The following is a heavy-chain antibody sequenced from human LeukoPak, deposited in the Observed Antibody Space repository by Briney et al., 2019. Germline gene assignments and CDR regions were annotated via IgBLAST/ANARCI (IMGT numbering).Heavy chain of an antibody. CDR3: AKDSGIAVAGTLRAFDI. D-gene: IGHD6-19*01. CDR1: GFTFSSYG. J-gene: IGHJ3*02. CDR2: ISYDGSNK. Sequence: GGSLRLSCAASGFTFSSYGMHWVRQAPGKGLEWVAVISYDGSNKYLADSVKGRFTISRDNSKNTLYLQMNSLRAEDTAVYYCAKDSGIAVAGTLRAFDIWGQGTMVTFSS. V-gene: IGHV3-30*18.